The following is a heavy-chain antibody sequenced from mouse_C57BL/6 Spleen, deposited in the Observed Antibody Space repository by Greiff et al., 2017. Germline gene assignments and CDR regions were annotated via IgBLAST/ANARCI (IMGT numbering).Heavy chain of an antibody. V-gene: IGHV5-4*01. CDR3: AGQPFAY. Sequence: VQGVESGGGLVKPGGSLKLSCAASGFTFSSYAMSWVRQTPEKRLEWVATISDGGSYTYYPDNVKGRFTLSRDKAKNNLYLQMSHLKSEDTARYYCAGQPFAYWGQGTLVTVSA. CDR1: GFTFSSYA. CDR2: ISDGGSYT. J-gene: IGHJ3*01. D-gene: IGHD6-1*01.